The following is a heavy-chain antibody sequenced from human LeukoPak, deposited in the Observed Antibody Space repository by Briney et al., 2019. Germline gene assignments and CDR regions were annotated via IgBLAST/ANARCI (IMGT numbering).Heavy chain of an antibody. CDR2: ISSSSSTI. V-gene: IGHV3-48*01. CDR3: ARVRVGATADYYYYMDV. Sequence: QAGGSLRLSCAASGFTFSSYSMNWVRQAPGKGLEWVSYISSSSSTIYYADSVKGRFTISRDNAKNSLYLQMNSLRAEDTAVYYCARVRVGATADYYYYMDVWGKGTTVTVSS. J-gene: IGHJ6*03. D-gene: IGHD1-26*01. CDR1: GFTFSSYS.